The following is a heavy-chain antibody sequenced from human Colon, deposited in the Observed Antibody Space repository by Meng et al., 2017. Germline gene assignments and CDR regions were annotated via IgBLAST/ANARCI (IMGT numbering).Heavy chain of an antibody. CDR1: GLSIGTTGDY. CDR2: IFYTGSA. CDR3: ARADCTAGICYQFDN. Sequence: QGQLKESGPGLVKPSQTLSLTCNVSGLSIGTTGDYWTWIRQRPGKGLEWIGKIFYTGSAHYNPSLKTRAAMSVDRSKNQFSLKLNSVTAADTAVYYCARADCTAGICYQFDNWGQGTLVTVSS. D-gene: IGHD2-8*02. J-gene: IGHJ4*02. V-gene: IGHV4-31*03.